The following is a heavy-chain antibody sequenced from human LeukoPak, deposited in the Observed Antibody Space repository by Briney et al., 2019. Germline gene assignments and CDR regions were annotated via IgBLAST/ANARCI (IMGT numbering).Heavy chain of an antibody. CDR1: GFTVNSNY. J-gene: IGHJ4*02. Sequence: GGSLRLSCAASGFTVNSNYMSWVRQAPGKGLEWVSVIYSGGSSYYADSVKGRFTISRDNSKNTLYLQMNSLRAEDTAVYYCAKDRVVVVAATLDYWGQGTLVTVSS. V-gene: IGHV3-53*01. CDR3: AKDRVVVVAATLDY. CDR2: IYSGGSS. D-gene: IGHD2-15*01.